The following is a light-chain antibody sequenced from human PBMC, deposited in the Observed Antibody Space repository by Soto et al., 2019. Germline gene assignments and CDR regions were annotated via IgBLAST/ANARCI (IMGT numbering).Light chain of an antibody. CDR3: NSYTIASTWV. J-gene: IGLJ3*02. CDR1: SCDVGAYNY. Sequence: QSALTQPASVSGSPGQSITISCTGTSCDVGAYNYVSWYQQHPGKAPKLMISEVTNRPSGISNRFSGSKSGNTASLTISGLQAEDEADYYCNSYTIASTWVFGGGTKLTVL. V-gene: IGLV2-14*01. CDR2: EVT.